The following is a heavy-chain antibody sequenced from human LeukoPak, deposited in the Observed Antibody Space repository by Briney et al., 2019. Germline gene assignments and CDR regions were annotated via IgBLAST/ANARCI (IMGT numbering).Heavy chain of an antibody. CDR1: GFTFSSYS. CDR3: ARDDYYDSSGYPGHAFDI. V-gene: IGHV3-21*01. Sequence: GGSLRLSCAASGFTFSSYSVNWVGQAPGKGREGVSSISSSSSYIYYADSGKGRFTISRDNAKNSLYLQMNRLRAEDTAVYYCARDDYYDSSGYPGHAFDIWGQGTMVTVSS. D-gene: IGHD3-22*01. CDR2: ISSSSSYI. J-gene: IGHJ3*02.